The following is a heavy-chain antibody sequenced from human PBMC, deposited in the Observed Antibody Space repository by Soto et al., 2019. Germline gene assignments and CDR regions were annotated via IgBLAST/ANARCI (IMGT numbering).Heavy chain of an antibody. CDR3: AKHAVSGSRRVPFNYYGMDV. J-gene: IGHJ6*02. V-gene: IGHV3-30*18. CDR1: GFSFSIYG. Sequence: QVQLVESGGGVVQPGRSLRLSCAASGFSFSIYGMHWVRQAPGKGLQWVAAISYDGSERYYADSVKGRFTISRDNSNNTLYLQMNSLRAEDTAVYYCAKHAVSGSRRVPFNYYGMDVWGQGTTVTVSS. CDR2: ISYDGSER. D-gene: IGHD3-10*01.